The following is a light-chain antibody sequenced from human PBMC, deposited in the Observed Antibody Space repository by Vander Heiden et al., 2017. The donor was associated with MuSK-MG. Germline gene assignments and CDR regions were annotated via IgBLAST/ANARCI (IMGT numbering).Light chain of an antibody. V-gene: IGKV1-33*01. CDR2: AAS. CDR3: QQYDNLYHMYT. Sequence: DIQMTQSPSSLSASVGDRVTITCQASQDIRYYLNWYQQKPGKAPKLLIYAASNLETGVPSRLSGSGPGTDFTFTITSMQPEDIATYSCQQYDNLYHMYTFGQGTKPEIK. J-gene: IGKJ2*01. CDR1: QDIRYY.